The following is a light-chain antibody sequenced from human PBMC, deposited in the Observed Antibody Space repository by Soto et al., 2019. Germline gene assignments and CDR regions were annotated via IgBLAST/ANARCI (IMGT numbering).Light chain of an antibody. CDR3: QQYGSSGT. V-gene: IGKV3-20*01. CDR2: GAS. J-gene: IGKJ1*01. CDR1: QSVSSSY. Sequence: EIVLTQSPGTLSLSPGERATLSCRASQSVSSSYLAWYQRKPGQAPRLLIYGASSRATGIPDRFSGSGSGTDFTLTISRLEPEDFAVYYSQQYGSSGTFGQGTKVDIK.